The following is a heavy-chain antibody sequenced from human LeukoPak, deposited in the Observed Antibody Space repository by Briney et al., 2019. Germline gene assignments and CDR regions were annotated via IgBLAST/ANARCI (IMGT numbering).Heavy chain of an antibody. CDR2: INPDSGGT. Sequence: GASVKVSCKASGYTFTGYYMHWVRQAPGQGLEWMGWINPDSGGTYFAQKFQGRVTMTRDTSISTAYMELSRLRSDDTAVYYCAREDVVVVAASDYYYYGMDVWGQGTTVTVSS. CDR1: GYTFTGYY. V-gene: IGHV1-2*02. CDR3: AREDVVVVAASDYYYYGMDV. D-gene: IGHD2-15*01. J-gene: IGHJ6*02.